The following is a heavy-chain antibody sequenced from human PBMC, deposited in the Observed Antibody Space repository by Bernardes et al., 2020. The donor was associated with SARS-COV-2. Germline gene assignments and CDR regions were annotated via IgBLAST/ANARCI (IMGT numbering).Heavy chain of an antibody. CDR3: AKHRDRLIVVEPLGAFDY. Sequence: GGSLRLSCAASGFSFSDYGIHWVRQAPGKGLEWVAFISYDGINKYYSDSVKGRLTISRDNSMNTLYLQMNSLRAEDTAVYYCAKHRDRLIVVEPLGAFDYWGQGTLVTVSS. V-gene: IGHV3-30*18. CDR2: ISYDGINK. D-gene: IGHD2-15*01. J-gene: IGHJ4*02. CDR1: GFSFSDYG.